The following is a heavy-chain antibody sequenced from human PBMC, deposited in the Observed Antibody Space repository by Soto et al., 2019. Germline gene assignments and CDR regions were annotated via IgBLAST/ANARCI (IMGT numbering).Heavy chain of an antibody. CDR2: IYYSGST. CDR3: AKHDIVATEGQFDY. Sequence: PSETLSLTCTVPGGSISSYYWSWIRQPPGKGLEWIGYIYYSGSTNYNPSLKSRVTISVDTSKNQFSLKLSSVTAADTSVYYCAKHDIVATEGQFDYWGQGTLVTVS. J-gene: IGHJ4*02. CDR1: GGSISSYY. V-gene: IGHV4-59*08. D-gene: IGHD5-12*01.